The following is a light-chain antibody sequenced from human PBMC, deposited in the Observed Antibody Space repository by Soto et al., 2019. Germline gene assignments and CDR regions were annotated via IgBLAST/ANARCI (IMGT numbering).Light chain of an antibody. Sequence: DIVMTQSPDSLAVSLGERATINCKSSQSVLDSSRNENQLAWYQQKPGQPPKLLIYWASTRQSGVPDRFSGSGSGTDFTLTISSLQAEDVAVYYCQHYFNIPFTFGPGTKVDIK. CDR3: QHYFNIPFT. CDR1: QSVLDSSRNENQ. J-gene: IGKJ3*01. V-gene: IGKV4-1*01. CDR2: WAS.